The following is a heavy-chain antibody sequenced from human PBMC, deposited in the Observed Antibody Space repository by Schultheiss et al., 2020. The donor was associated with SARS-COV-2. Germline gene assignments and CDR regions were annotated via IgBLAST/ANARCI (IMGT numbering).Heavy chain of an antibody. Sequence: SVKVSCKASGGTFSSYAISWVRQAPGQGLEWMGGIIPVFGSANYAQKFQGRVTITADASTSTAYMELSSLRSEDTAVYYCARDSFGATEYYYYMDVWGKGTTVTVSS. CDR3: ARDSFGATEYYYYMDV. J-gene: IGHJ6*03. CDR1: GGTFSSYA. D-gene: IGHD3-16*01. CDR2: IIPVFGSA. V-gene: IGHV1-69*13.